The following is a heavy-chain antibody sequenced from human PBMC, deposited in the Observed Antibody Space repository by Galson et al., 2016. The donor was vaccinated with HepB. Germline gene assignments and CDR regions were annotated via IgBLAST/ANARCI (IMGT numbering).Heavy chain of an antibody. J-gene: IGHJ5*02. CDR1: GFSLSTSEVG. D-gene: IGHD2-21*02. Sequence: PALVKPTQTLTLTCTFSGFSLSTSEVGVGWIRQPPGKALEWLAVIYWDDDKRYGPSLKSRLSITKDTSKNQVVLTMTNMDPVDTATYFCAHRQAPEPGVTSACDPCGQGTLVTVSS. V-gene: IGHV2-5*05. CDR2: IYWDDDK. CDR3: AHRQAPEPGVTSACDP.